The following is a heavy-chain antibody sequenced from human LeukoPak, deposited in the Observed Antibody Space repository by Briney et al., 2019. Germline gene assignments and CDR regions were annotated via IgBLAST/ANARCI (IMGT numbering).Heavy chain of an antibody. CDR1: GGTFSSYA. J-gene: IGHJ4*02. CDR2: IIPILGIA. V-gene: IGHV1-69*04. CDR3: ARDLIQPSSRYCSGGSCYSDY. Sequence: ASVKVSCKASGGTFSSYAISWVRQAPGQGLEWMGRIIPILGIANYAQKFQGRVTITADKSTSTAYMELSSLRSEDTAVYYCARDLIQPSSRYCSGGSCYSDYWGQGTLVTVSS. D-gene: IGHD2-15*01.